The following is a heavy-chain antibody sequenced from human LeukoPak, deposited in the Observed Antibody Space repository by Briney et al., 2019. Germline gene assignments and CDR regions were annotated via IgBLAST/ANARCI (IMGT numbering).Heavy chain of an antibody. Sequence: GSSVKVSCKASGGTFSSYAISWVRQAPGQVLESMGGMIPIFGTANYAQKFQGRVTITADESTSTAYMELSSLRSEDTAVYYCARDGKITIFGVVINNWFDPWGQGTLVTVSS. CDR2: MIPIFGTA. J-gene: IGHJ5*02. V-gene: IGHV1-69*01. CDR1: GGTFSSYA. D-gene: IGHD3-3*01. CDR3: ARDGKITIFGVVINNWFDP.